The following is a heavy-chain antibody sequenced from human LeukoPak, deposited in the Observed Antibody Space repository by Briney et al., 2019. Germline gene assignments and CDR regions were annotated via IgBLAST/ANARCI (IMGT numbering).Heavy chain of an antibody. V-gene: IGHV1-18*01. J-gene: IGHJ4*02. D-gene: IGHD5-12*01. CDR3: ARGRLGVSGYKDYLDY. Sequence: ASVKVSCSSSGYILTNYGIYWVRQAPGQGLEWRGWINTYNGETDYAQNFQGRVTMTTDTSTSTAYMDLRSLTSDDTAVYYCARGRLGVSGYKDYLDYWGQGTLVTVSS. CDR2: INTYNGET. CDR1: GYILTNYG.